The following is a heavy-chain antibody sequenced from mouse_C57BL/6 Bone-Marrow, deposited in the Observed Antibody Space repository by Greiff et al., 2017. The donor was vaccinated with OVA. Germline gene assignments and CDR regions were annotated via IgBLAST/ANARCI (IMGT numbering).Heavy chain of an antibody. CDR3: NPHYAMDY. V-gene: IGHV14-4*01. J-gene: IGHJ4*01. Sequence: VQLQQSGAELVRPGASVKLSCTASGFNIKDDYMHWVKQRPEQGLEWIGWIDPENGDTEYASKFQGKATITADTSSNTAYLQLSSLTSEDTAVYYCNPHYAMDYWGQGTSVTVSS. CDR2: IDPENGDT. D-gene: IGHD6-1*01. CDR1: GFNIKDDY.